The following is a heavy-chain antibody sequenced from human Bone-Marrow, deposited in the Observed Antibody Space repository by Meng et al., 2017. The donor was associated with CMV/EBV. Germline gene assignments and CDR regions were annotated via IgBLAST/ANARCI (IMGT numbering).Heavy chain of an antibody. CDR2: IKQDGSEK. V-gene: IGHV3-7*01. D-gene: IGHD3-9*01. CDR1: GFTFSSYW. J-gene: IGHJ6*02. CDR3: ARVGRGILTGYYLVNYGMDV. Sequence: GGSLRLSCAASGFTFSSYWMSWVRQAPGKGLEWVANIKQDGSEKYYVDSVKGRFTISRDNAKNSLYLQMNSLRAEDTAVYYCARVGRGILTGYYLVNYGMDVCGQGTTVTVSS.